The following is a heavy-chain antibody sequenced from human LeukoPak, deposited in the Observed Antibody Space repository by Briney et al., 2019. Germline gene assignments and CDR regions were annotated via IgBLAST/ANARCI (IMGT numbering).Heavy chain of an antibody. J-gene: IGHJ4*02. CDR1: GFTFSSYE. CDR3: ARHGEGGYAAFFDY. V-gene: IGHV4-34*01. D-gene: IGHD3-16*01. CDR2: INHSGST. Sequence: LRLSCAASGFTFSSYEMNWVRQAPGKGLEWIGEINHSGSTNYSPSLKSRVTISVDTSKNQFSLKLSSVTAADTAVYYCARHGEGGYAAFFDYWGQGTLVTVSS.